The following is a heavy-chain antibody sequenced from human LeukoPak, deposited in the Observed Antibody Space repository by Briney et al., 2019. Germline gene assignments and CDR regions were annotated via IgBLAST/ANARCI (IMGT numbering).Heavy chain of an antibody. D-gene: IGHD5-18*01. CDR2: IYSSGTT. V-gene: IGHV4-39*01. Sequence: KLSETLSLTCTVSGGSISSSSYYWGWIRQPPGKGLEWIGSIYSSGTTYYNPSLKSRVTISVDTSKRQFSLKQSSVTAADTAVYYCARGYSYADYWGQGTLVTVSS. J-gene: IGHJ4*02. CDR3: ARGYSYADY. CDR1: GGSISSSSYY.